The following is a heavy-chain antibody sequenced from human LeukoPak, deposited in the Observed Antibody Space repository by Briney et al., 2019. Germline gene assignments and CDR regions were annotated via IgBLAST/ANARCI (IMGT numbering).Heavy chain of an antibody. J-gene: IGHJ4*02. CDR1: GGSISSGSYY. Sequence: PSETLSLTCTVSGGSISSGSYYWSWIRQPAGKGLEWIGRIYTSGSTNHNPSLKSRVTMSVDTSKNQFSLKLSSVTAADTAVYYCARDGEDYYGSGSYYTFDYWGQGTLVTVSS. CDR2: IYTSGST. V-gene: IGHV4-61*02. CDR3: ARDGEDYYGSGSYYTFDY. D-gene: IGHD3-10*01.